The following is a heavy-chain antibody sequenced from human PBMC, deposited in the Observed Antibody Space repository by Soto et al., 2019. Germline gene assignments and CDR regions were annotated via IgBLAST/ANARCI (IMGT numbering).Heavy chain of an antibody. V-gene: IGHV1-46*03. CDR2: INPSGGST. CDR1: GYTFTSYF. CDR3: ASSNCGGDCYVGYYYYMDV. J-gene: IGHJ6*03. D-gene: IGHD2-21*01. Sequence: GASVKVSCKASGYTFTSYFMHWVRQAPGQGLEWMGIINPSGGSTSYAQKFQGRVIMTRDTSTSTVYMELSSLRSEDTAVYYCASSNCGGDCYVGYYYYMDVWGKGTTVTVSS.